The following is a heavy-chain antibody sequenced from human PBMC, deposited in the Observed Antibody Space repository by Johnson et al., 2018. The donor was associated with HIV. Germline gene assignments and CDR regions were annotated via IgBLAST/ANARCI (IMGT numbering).Heavy chain of an antibody. J-gene: IGHJ3*02. CDR1: GFSFSSYA. CDR2: ISYDGSDK. CDR3: ARLIVGAPGAFDI. D-gene: IGHD1-26*01. V-gene: IGHV3-30*04. Sequence: QVQLVESGGGVVQPGRSLRLSCAASGFSFSSYAMHWVRQAPAKGLEWVAVISYDGSDKDYGDSVKGRFTISRDNSKNTLYLQMNSLRAEDTAVYYCARLIVGAPGAFDIWGQGTMVTVSS.